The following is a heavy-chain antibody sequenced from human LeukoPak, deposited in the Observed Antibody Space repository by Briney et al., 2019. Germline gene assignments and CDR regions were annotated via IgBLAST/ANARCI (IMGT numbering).Heavy chain of an antibody. J-gene: IGHJ4*02. CDR2: IKEDGSIQ. CDR1: GFTFSSYW. V-gene: IGHV3-7*01. CDR3: SRDVWTGVAVSDY. D-gene: IGHD6-19*01. Sequence: PGGSLRLSCVASGFTFSSYWMTWLRQAPGKGLEWLANIKEDGSIQYYLDSVRGRFTISRDNAKTSVYLQLNSLRADDTAVYYCSRDVWTGVAVSDYWGQGTLGTVSS.